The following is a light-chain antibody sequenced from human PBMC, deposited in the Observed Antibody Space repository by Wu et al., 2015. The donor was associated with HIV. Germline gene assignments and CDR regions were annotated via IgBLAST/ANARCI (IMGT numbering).Light chain of an antibody. V-gene: IGKV3D-20*02. CDR1: QSVSSSY. Sequence: EIVLTQSPGTLSLSPGERATLSCRASQSVSSSYLAWYQQKPGQAPRLLIYGASSRATGIPDRFSGSGSGTDFTLTISSMQSEDFALYYCQQYNNWPWTFGQGTKVEIK. J-gene: IGKJ1*01. CDR2: GAS. CDR3: QQYNNWPWT.